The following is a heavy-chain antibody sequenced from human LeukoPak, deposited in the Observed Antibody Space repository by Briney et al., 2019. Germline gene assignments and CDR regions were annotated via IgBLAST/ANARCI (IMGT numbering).Heavy chain of an antibody. J-gene: IGHJ5*02. CDR3: ARDGDDYGDTNWFDP. CDR2: IYHSWST. D-gene: IGHD4-17*01. CDR1: GGSISSSNW. V-gene: IGHV4-4*02. Sequence: SGTLSLTCAVSGGSISSSNWWSWVRQPPGKGLEWIGEIYHSWSTNYNPSLKSRVTISVDKSKNQFSLKLSSVTAADTAVYYCARDGDDYGDTNWFDPWGQGTLVTVSS.